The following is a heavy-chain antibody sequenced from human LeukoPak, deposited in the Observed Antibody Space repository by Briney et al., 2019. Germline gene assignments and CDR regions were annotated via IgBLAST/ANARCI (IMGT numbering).Heavy chain of an antibody. J-gene: IGHJ4*02. CDR1: GGTFSSYA. D-gene: IGHD1-26*01. CDR3: ARATLVGTFDYFDY. V-gene: IGHV1-69*05. Sequence: GASVKVSCKASGGTFSSYAISWVRQAPGQGLEWMGGIIPNFGTANYAQKFQGRVTITTDESTSTAYMELSSLRSEDTAVYYCARATLVGTFDYFDYWGQGTLVTVSS. CDR2: IIPNFGTA.